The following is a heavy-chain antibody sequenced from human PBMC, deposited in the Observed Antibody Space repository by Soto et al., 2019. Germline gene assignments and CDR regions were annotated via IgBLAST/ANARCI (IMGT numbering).Heavy chain of an antibody. Sequence: VQLVESGGGLVSPGGSLTLSCVGSGFRFSDHSMHWVRRAPGTGLQWLSYISSSGDTTHYADSVRGRFTVSRDNAKNSVFLRMDSLRDDDTAMYSCARLPKGSLVTAWGQGTMVTVSS. CDR1: GFRFSDHS. D-gene: IGHD2-21*02. CDR2: ISSSGDTT. V-gene: IGHV3-48*02. J-gene: IGHJ4*02. CDR3: ARLPKGSLVTA.